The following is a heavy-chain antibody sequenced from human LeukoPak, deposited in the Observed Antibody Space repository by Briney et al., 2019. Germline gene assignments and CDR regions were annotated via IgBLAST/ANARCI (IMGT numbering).Heavy chain of an antibody. CDR2: IYYSGST. CDR1: GDSISSISYY. J-gene: IGHJ4*02. Sequence: SETLSLTCTVSGDSISSISYYWGWIRQPPGKGLEWIGSIYYSGSTYYNPSLKSRITISVDTSKNQFSLKLSSVTAADTAVYYCARRVSDPLKVDYWGQGTLVTVSS. V-gene: IGHV4-39*01. D-gene: IGHD3-22*01. CDR3: ARRVSDPLKVDY.